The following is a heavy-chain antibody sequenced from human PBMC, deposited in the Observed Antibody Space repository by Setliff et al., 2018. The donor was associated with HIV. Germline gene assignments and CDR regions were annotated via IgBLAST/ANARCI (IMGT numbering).Heavy chain of an antibody. CDR3: ARDSSTHNTLTGYLDS. Sequence: SETLSLTCTVSGGSIMSDGYYWNWIRQRPGKGLEWIGYIYNRGYTYYNPSLKSRVTTSIDTSQNQFSLRLSSVTVADTAVYYCARDSSTHNTLTGYLDSWGQGALVTVSS. D-gene: IGHD3-9*01. J-gene: IGHJ4*02. CDR2: IYNRGYT. CDR1: GGSIMSDGYY. V-gene: IGHV4-31*03.